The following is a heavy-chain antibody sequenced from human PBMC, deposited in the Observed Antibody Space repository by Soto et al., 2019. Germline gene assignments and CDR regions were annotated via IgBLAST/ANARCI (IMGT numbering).Heavy chain of an antibody. CDR2: INAGNGNT. CDR1: GYTFTGYA. D-gene: IGHD6-19*01. CDR3: ARPVEVAADFDY. Sequence: ASVKVSCKASGYTFTGYAMHWVRQAPGQRLEWMGWINAGNGNTKYSQKFQGRVTITRDTSASTAYMELSSLRSEDTAVYYCARPVEVAADFDYWGQGTLVTVSS. J-gene: IGHJ4*02. V-gene: IGHV1-3*01.